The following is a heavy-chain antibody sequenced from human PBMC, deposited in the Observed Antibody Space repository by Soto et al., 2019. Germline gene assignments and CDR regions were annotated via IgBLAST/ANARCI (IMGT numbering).Heavy chain of an antibody. CDR3: ARDNGVGP. CDR1: GGSISSGDYY. V-gene: IGHV4-30-4*01. Sequence: QVQLQESGPGLVKPSQTLSLTCTVSGGSISSGDYYWSWIRQPPGKGLEWIGYIYDSGSTYYNSSLKSRVNITLDTSKNQCSLKLTPVPAADTAVYYCARDNGVGPWGQGTLVTVSS. D-gene: IGHD2-8*01. CDR2: IYDSGST. J-gene: IGHJ5*02.